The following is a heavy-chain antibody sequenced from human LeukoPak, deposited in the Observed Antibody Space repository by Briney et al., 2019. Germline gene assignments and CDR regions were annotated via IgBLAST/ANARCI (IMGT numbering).Heavy chain of an antibody. Sequence: GGSLRLSCAASGFTFSSYAMSWVRQAPGKGLEWVSAMSGSGGSTYYADSVKGRFTISRDNSKNTLYLQMNSLRAEDTAVYYCAKARYGGNSEYYYMDLWGKGTTLTVSS. CDR1: GFTFSSYA. CDR2: MSGSGGST. CDR3: AKARYGGNSEYYYMDL. J-gene: IGHJ6*03. V-gene: IGHV3-23*01. D-gene: IGHD4-23*01.